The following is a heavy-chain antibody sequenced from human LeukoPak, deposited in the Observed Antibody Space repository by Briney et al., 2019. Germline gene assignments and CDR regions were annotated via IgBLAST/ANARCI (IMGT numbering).Heavy chain of an antibody. V-gene: IGHV1-8*03. J-gene: IGHJ5*02. D-gene: IGHD1-26*01. CDR2: MNPNSGNT. Sequence: ASVKVSCKASGYTFTGYYMHWVRQAPGQGLEWMGWMNPNSGNTGYAQKFQGRVTITRNTSISTAYMELSSLRSEDTAVYYCARGLPLPRRLGATRLGWFDPWGQGTLVTVSS. CDR1: GYTFTGYY. CDR3: ARGLPLPRRLGATRLGWFDP.